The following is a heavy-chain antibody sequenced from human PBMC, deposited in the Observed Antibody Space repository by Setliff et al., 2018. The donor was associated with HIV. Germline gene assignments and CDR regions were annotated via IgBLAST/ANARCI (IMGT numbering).Heavy chain of an antibody. V-gene: IGHV4-59*11. J-gene: IGHJ4*02. D-gene: IGHD7-27*01. CDR2: IYSSGST. Sequence: SETLSLTCTVSSGSISGHYWSWIRQPPGKGLEWIGYIYSSGSTNYNPSLKSRVTISVDTSKSQLSLRLTSVTAADTALYYCARVLTGDNGWGYIDYWGQGSLVTVS. CDR3: ARVLTGDNGWGYIDY. CDR1: SGSISGHY.